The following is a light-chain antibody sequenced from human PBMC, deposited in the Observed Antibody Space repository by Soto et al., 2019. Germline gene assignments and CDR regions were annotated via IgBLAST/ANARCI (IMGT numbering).Light chain of an antibody. CDR1: QSVLYSSNNKNY. J-gene: IGKJ4*01. Sequence: DIVMTQSPDSLAVSLGERATINCKSSQSVLYSSNNKNYVAWYQQKPGQPPKLLIYWASTRESGVPDRFSGRVPGTYFTHPIISLQHEDVEVYYCQQYYSTPPTFGGGTKLEIK. CDR3: QQYYSTPPT. V-gene: IGKV4-1*01. CDR2: WAS.